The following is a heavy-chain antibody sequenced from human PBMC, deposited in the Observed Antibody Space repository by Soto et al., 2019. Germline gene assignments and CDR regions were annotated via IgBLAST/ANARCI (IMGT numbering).Heavy chain of an antibody. J-gene: IGHJ4*02. CDR1: GFTFSNYA. CDR3: ANRGKYYFDY. CDR2: INTSGGNT. Sequence: GESLKISCAASGFTFSNYAMSWVRQAPGKGLGWVSTINTSGGNTYFADSVKGRFTISRDNSKNTLYLQMNSLRDEDTAIYYCANRGKYYFDYWGQGILVTVSS. V-gene: IGHV3-23*01.